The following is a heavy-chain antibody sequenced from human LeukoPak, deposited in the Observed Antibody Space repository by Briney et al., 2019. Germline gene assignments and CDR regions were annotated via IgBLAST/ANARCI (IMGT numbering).Heavy chain of an antibody. CDR2: INPNGGGT. Sequence: ASVKVSCKASGYTFTGHYIHWVRQAPGQGLEWMGWINPNGGGTNYAQKFQGRGTMTRDTSITTAYMELSRLRSDDTAVYYCARGGGTVFGVINDWGQGALVTVSS. J-gene: IGHJ4*02. CDR1: GYTFTGHY. CDR3: ARGGGTVFGVIND. D-gene: IGHD3-3*01. V-gene: IGHV1-2*02.